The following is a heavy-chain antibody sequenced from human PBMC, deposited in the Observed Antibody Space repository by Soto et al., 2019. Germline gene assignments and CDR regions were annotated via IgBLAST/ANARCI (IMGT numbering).Heavy chain of an antibody. J-gene: IGHJ4*02. Sequence: GGSLRLSCAASGFTFNHYWMTWVRQAPGKGLEWVANINQDGNEQYYVDSVKGRFTISRDNAKNSLYLHMNSLRADDTAVYYCARAGNTWFGESLQEYWGQGTLVTVSS. V-gene: IGHV3-7*04. D-gene: IGHD3-10*01. CDR3: ARAGNTWFGESLQEY. CDR2: INQDGNEQ. CDR1: GFTFNHYW.